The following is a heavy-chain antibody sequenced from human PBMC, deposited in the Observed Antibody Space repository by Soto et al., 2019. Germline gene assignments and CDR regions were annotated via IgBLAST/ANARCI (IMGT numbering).Heavy chain of an antibody. CDR2: IKQDGSEK. V-gene: IGHV3-7*01. CDR3: ASEGLQNYYYGMDV. CDR1: GFTFISYW. Sequence: EVQLVESGGGLVQPGGSLRLSCAASGFTFISYWMSWVRQAPGKGLEWVANIKQDGSEKYYVDSVNGRFTISRDNAKNSLYLQMNSLRAADTAVYYCASEGLQNYYYGMDVWGQGTTVTVSS. J-gene: IGHJ6*02.